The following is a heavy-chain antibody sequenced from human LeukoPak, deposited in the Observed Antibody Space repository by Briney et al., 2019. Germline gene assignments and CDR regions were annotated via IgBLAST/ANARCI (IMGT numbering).Heavy chain of an antibody. D-gene: IGHD6-13*01. V-gene: IGHV1-46*01. Sequence: GASVKVSCKASGYTFTSYYMHWVRQAPGQGLEWMGVINPSGGSTSYAQKFQGRVTMTRDTSTSTVYMELSSLRSEDTAVYYCARDGIAAGGGPVEREYYFDYWGQGTLVTVSS. CDR2: INPSGGST. CDR3: ARDGIAAGGGPVEREYYFDY. CDR1: GYTFTSYY. J-gene: IGHJ4*02.